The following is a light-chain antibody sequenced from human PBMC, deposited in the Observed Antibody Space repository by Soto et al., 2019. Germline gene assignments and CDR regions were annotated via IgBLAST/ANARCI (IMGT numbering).Light chain of an antibody. CDR2: GAS. CDR1: QAVGRN. Sequence: EIVMTQSPATLSVSPGERATLSCRAVQAVGRNLAWYQQKSGQAPRLLIYGASTRSTGFPARFSGSGSGTEFTLTITSLQSEDFAVYYCQQYNTWPRSFGGGTKVEI. J-gene: IGKJ4*02. CDR3: QQYNTWPRS. V-gene: IGKV3-15*01.